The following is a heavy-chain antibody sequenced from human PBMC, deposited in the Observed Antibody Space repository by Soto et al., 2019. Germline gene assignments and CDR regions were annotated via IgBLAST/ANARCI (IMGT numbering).Heavy chain of an antibody. Sequence: QLQLQESGPGLVKPSETLSLTCTVSGGSISSSSYYWGWIRQPPGQGLEWIGSIYYSGSTYYKPSLKSRVTISVDTSKNQVFLKLSSVTAADTAVYYCARQTESSSSFYYYYYYMDVWGKGTTVTVSS. CDR3: ARQTESSSSFYYYYYYMDV. D-gene: IGHD6-6*01. CDR2: IYYSGST. V-gene: IGHV4-39*01. J-gene: IGHJ6*03. CDR1: GGSISSSSYY.